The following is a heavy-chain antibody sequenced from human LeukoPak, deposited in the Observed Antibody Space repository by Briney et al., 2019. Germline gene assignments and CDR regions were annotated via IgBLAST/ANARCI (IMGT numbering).Heavy chain of an antibody. D-gene: IGHD6-13*01. CDR2: INPSGGST. V-gene: IGHV1-46*01. J-gene: IGHJ3*02. CDR1: GYTFTSYY. CDR3: AREVLGAAGI. Sequence: ASVKVSCKASGYTFTSYYMHWVRQAPGQGLEWMGIINPSGGSTTLAQKFQGRVTMTRDTSASTAYMELSSLRSEDTAVYYCAREVLGAAGIWGQGTMVTVSS.